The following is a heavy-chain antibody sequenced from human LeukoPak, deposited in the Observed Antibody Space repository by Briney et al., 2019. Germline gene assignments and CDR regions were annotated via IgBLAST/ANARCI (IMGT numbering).Heavy chain of an antibody. J-gene: IGHJ6*02. Sequence: GGSLRLSCAASGFTFSSYEMNWVRQAPGKGLEWVSAISGSGGSTYYADSVKGRFTISRDNSKNPLYLQMNSLRAEDTAVYYCAKDGRGATMFYYGMDVWGQGTTVTVSS. CDR3: AKDGRGATMFYYGMDV. D-gene: IGHD1-26*01. CDR2: ISGSGGST. V-gene: IGHV3-23*01. CDR1: GFTFSSYE.